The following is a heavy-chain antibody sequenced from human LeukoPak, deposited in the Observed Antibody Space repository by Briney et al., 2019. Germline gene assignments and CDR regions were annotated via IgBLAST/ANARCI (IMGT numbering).Heavy chain of an antibody. CDR3: VRDSRPGGAMGLYHNFDF. V-gene: IGHV3-7*01. CDR2: IKEDGSEE. Sequence: PGGSLRLSCAASGFTVSSNYMSWVRQAPGKGLEWVANIKEDGSEEYHVDSVKGRFTISRDNTKSSLFLQMNSLRGDDTAVYYCVRDSRPGGAMGLYHNFDFWGQGTLVTVSS. CDR1: GFTVSSNY. D-gene: IGHD2-2*02. J-gene: IGHJ4*02.